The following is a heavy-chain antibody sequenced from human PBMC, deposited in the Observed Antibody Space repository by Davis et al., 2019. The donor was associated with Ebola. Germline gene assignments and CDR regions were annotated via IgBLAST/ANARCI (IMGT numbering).Heavy chain of an antibody. CDR1: GFTFSSSG. D-gene: IGHD4-17*01. V-gene: IGHV3-33*01. J-gene: IGHJ5*02. Sequence: PGGSLRLSCAASGFTFSSSGTHWVRQAPGKGRAWVAVIWYDGSNKYYADSVKGRFTISRDNSKNTLYLQMNSLRAGDTAVYYCARDPSHDYGDYVGGLFDPWGQGTLVTVSS. CDR3: ARDPSHDYGDYVGGLFDP. CDR2: IWYDGSNK.